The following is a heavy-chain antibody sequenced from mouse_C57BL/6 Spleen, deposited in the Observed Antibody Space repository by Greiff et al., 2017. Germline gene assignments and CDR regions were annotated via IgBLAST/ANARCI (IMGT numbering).Heavy chain of an antibody. D-gene: IGHD2-4*01. J-gene: IGHJ3*01. CDR1: GYTFTSSW. Sequence: QVQLQQPGAELVRPGSSVKLSCKASGYTFTSSWMDWVKQRPGQGLEWIGNIYPSDSETHYNQKFKDKATLTVDKSSSTAYMQLSSLTSEDSAVYYCARRGDYDDGAWFAYWGQGTLVTVSA. CDR3: ARRGDYDDGAWFAY. V-gene: IGHV1-61*01. CDR2: IYPSDSET.